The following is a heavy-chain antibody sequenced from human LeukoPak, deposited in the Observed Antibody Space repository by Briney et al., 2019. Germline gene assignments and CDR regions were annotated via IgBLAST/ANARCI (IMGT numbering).Heavy chain of an antibody. CDR3: ATESAVAATKALDY. V-gene: IGHV3-21*01. J-gene: IGHJ4*02. D-gene: IGHD6-19*01. CDR1: GFTFTTYS. Sequence: GGSLRLSCAASGFTFTTYSMNWVRQAPGNGLEFVSSITPSGDWMSYADSVKGRFTISRDNAKNSLYLQLNSLRAEDTAVYYCATESAVAATKALDYWGQGTLVTVSS. CDR2: ITPSGDWM.